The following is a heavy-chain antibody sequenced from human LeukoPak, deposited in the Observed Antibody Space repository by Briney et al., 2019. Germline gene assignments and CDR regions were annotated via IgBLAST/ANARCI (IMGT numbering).Heavy chain of an antibody. CDR3: ARAPVAPAAIGAFDI. J-gene: IGHJ3*02. CDR1: GGTFSSYA. V-gene: IGHV1-69*05. Sequence: GASVKVSCKASGGTFSSYAISWVRQAPGQGLEWMGGIIPIFGTANYAQKFQGRVTITTDESTSTAYMELSSLRSEDTAVYYCARAPVAPAAIGAFDIWGQGTMVTVSS. CDR2: IIPIFGTA. D-gene: IGHD2-2*01.